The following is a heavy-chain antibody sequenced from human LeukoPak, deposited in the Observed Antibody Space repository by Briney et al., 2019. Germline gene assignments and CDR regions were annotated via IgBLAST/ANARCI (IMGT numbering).Heavy chain of an antibody. CDR1: GFTFSSYA. V-gene: IGHV3-23*01. J-gene: IGHJ5*02. Sequence: QPGGSLRLSCAASGFTFSSYAMSWVRQAPGKGLEWVSAISGSGGSTYYADSVKGRFTISRDNSKNTLYLQMNSLRAEDTAVYYCAKLTAGSWYLGDWFDPWGQGTLVTVSS. CDR3: AKLTAGSWYLGDWFDP. D-gene: IGHD6-13*01. CDR2: ISGSGGST.